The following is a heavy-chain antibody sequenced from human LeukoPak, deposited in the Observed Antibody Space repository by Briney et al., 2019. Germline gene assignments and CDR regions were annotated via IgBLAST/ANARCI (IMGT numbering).Heavy chain of an antibody. Sequence: PSETLSLTCTVSGGSISSSSYYWGWIRQPPGKGLEWIGSIYYSGSTYYNPSLKSRVTISVDTSKNQFSLKLSSVTAADTAVYYCARTSDSGSPRSAFDIWGQGTMVTVSS. D-gene: IGHD1-26*01. J-gene: IGHJ3*02. V-gene: IGHV4-39*07. CDR3: ARTSDSGSPRSAFDI. CDR1: GGSISSSSYY. CDR2: IYYSGST.